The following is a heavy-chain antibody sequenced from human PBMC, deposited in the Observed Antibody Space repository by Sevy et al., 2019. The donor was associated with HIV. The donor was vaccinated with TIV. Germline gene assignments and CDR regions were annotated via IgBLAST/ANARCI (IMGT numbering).Heavy chain of an antibody. CDR2: IYNSGSS. D-gene: IGHD3-10*01. V-gene: IGHV4-59*01. Sequence: SETLSLTCSVSGGSISSYYWSWIRQPPGKGLEWIGHIYNSGSSNYNPTLNSRVTISVDTSKNQFSLKLSSVTAADTAVYYCARAGGAKDYGMDVWGQGTTVTVSS. CDR1: GGSISSYY. J-gene: IGHJ6*02. CDR3: ARAGGAKDYGMDV.